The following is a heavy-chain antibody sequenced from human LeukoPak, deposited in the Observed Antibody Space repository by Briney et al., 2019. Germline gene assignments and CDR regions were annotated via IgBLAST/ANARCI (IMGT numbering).Heavy chain of an antibody. D-gene: IGHD6-19*01. V-gene: IGHV6-1*01. J-gene: IGHJ4*02. CDR1: GDSVSSNSAA. Sequence: SQTLSLTCAISGDSVSSNSAAWNWIRQSPSRGLEWLGRTYYRSKWYNDYAVSVKSRITINPDTSKNQFSLQLNSVTPEDTAVYYCARSSVSRSSGWPYYFDYWGQGTLVTVSS. CDR3: ARSSVSRSSGWPYYFDY. CDR2: TYYRSKWYN.